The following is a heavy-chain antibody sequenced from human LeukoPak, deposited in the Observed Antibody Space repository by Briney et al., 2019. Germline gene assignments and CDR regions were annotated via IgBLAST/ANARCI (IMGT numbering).Heavy chain of an antibody. CDR1: GFTFSSYG. D-gene: IGHD6-19*01. J-gene: IGHJ4*02. V-gene: IGHV3-33*01. CDR2: IWYDGSNK. Sequence: TGRSLRLSCAASGFTFSSYGMNWVRQAPGKGLEWVAVIWYDGSNKYCADSVKGRFTISRDNSKNTVSLQLNSLRAEDTAVYYCARLGSGWSFDFWGQGTLVAVSS. CDR3: ARLGSGWSFDF.